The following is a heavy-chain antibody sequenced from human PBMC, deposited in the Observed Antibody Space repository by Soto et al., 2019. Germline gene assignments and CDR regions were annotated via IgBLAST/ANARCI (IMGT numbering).Heavy chain of an antibody. D-gene: IGHD4-17*01. V-gene: IGHV4-59*01. CDR2: IFYTGST. Sequence: SETLSLTCTVSGGSINNYLWSWIRQHPGKGLEWIGYIFYTGSTNYNPSLRSRVTISVDTSKNQFSLKLRSVTAADTAVYYCARPNDYGDYVLDSWGQGTLVTV. CDR1: GGSINNYL. J-gene: IGHJ4*02. CDR3: ARPNDYGDYVLDS.